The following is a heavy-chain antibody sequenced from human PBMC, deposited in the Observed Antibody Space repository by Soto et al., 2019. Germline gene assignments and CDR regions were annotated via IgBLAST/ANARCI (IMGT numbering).Heavy chain of an antibody. D-gene: IGHD3-22*01. CDR1: GGSMSRGDYY. Sequence: SETLSLTCTVSGGSMSRGDYYWSWIRQPPGKGLEWIGFIYHTGSTNYNPSLKSRVTISVDKSKNQFSLKLSSVTAADTAVYYCARSPDSSGYYPRRYYYGMDVWGQGTTVTVSS. V-gene: IGHV4-30-4*01. CDR2: IYHTGST. CDR3: ARSPDSSGYYPRRYYYGMDV. J-gene: IGHJ6*02.